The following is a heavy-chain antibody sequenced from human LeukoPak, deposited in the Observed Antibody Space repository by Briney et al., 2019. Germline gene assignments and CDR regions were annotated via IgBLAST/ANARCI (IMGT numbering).Heavy chain of an antibody. CDR1: GFTFDVYA. Sequence: PGGSLRLSCAASGFTFDVYATIWVRQRPGGGLEWVSSFNWCGNRADYADSVKARFTISRDDAKNSLYLQMNSLRGEDTAFYHCARGLADCSSSSCLPYGVDVCGQGTTVTVSS. CDR3: ARGLADCSSSSCLPYGVDV. CDR2: FNWCGNRA. V-gene: IGHV3-20*01. J-gene: IGHJ6*02. D-gene: IGHD2-2*01.